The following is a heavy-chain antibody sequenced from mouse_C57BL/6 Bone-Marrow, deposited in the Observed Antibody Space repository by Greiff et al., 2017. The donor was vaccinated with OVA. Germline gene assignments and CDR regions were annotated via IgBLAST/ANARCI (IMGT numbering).Heavy chain of an antibody. CDR3: ARYQLKDYFDY. CDR2: IDPSDSYT. D-gene: IGHD3-2*02. V-gene: IGHV1-50*01. Sequence: VQLQQPGAELVKPGASVKLSCKASGYTFTSYWMQWVKQRPGQGLEWIGEIDPSDSYTNYNQKFKGKATLTVDTSSSTAYMQLSSLTSEDSAVYYCARYQLKDYFDYWGQGTTLTVSS. J-gene: IGHJ2*01. CDR1: GYTFTSYW.